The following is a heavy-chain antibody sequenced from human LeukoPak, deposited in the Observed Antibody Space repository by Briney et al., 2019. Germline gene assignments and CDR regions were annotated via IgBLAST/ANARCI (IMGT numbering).Heavy chain of an antibody. Sequence: ASVKVSCKASGGTFSSYAISWVRQAPGQGLEWMGGIIPIFGTANYAQKFQGRVTITTHESTSTAYMELSSLRSEDTAVYYCARADTASAAGTWNDYWGQGTLVTVSS. CDR3: ARADTASAAGTWNDY. V-gene: IGHV1-69*05. J-gene: IGHJ4*02. D-gene: IGHD6-13*01. CDR1: GGTFSSYA. CDR2: IIPIFGTA.